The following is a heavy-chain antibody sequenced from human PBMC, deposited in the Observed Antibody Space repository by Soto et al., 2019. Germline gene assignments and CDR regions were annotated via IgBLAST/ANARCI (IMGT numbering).Heavy chain of an antibody. CDR3: ARGTKQTTRYSNSWFVPDY. D-gene: IGHD6-13*01. Sequence: QVQLVQSGAEVKKPGASVKVSCKASGYTFTGYYIHWVRQAPGQGLEWMGWINPNSGVTNYVQRFQGRVTMTRDTSLSTVSMELRTLTTADAAVYYCARGTKQTTRYSNSWFVPDYWGQGTLVSVSS. V-gene: IGHV1-2*02. CDR1: GYTFTGYY. CDR2: INPNSGVT. J-gene: IGHJ4*02.